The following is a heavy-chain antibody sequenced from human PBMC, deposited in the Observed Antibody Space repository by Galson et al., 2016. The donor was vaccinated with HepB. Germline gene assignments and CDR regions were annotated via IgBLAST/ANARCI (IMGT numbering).Heavy chain of an antibody. Sequence: SETLSLTCTVSGGSVSSASYYWSWIRQPPGKGLEWIGYIFDIGSTNYNPSLKRRVTISVDTSKNQFSLKLTSVTAADTAVYYRARGGVVNSYWYFDLWGRGTLVTVSS. CDR1: GGSVSSASYY. J-gene: IGHJ2*01. D-gene: IGHD3-3*01. CDR2: IFDIGST. CDR3: ARGGVVNSYWYFDL. V-gene: IGHV4-61*01.